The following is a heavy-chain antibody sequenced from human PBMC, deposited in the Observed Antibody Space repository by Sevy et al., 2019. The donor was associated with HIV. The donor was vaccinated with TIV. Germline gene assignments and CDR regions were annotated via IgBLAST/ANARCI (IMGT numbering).Heavy chain of an antibody. D-gene: IGHD3-10*01. Sequence: SQTLSLTCAISGDSVSSNSAAWNWIRQSPSRGLEWLGRTYYRSKWYNDYAVSVKSRITINPDTSKNQFSLQLNSVTPEDTAVYYCAREGNSYYYGSGSYYKGGDAFDIWGQGTMVTIS. CDR2: TYYRSKWYN. V-gene: IGHV6-1*01. J-gene: IGHJ3*02. CDR1: GDSVSSNSAA. CDR3: AREGNSYYYGSGSYYKGGDAFDI.